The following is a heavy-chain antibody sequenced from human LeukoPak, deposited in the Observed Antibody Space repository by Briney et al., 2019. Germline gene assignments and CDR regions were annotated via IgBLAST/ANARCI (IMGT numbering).Heavy chain of an antibody. CDR2: IYSGVRT. Sequence: RGCLRLSCAASGFTVSSNYMSWVRPAPEKGLEWVSVIYSGVRTYYANCAKGRFTISRDNPKNTLYLQMNSLRAEDTAVYYCGKVHRYYYDSSGDCDYWGQGALVTVSS. V-gene: IGHV3-66*02. D-gene: IGHD3-22*01. CDR3: GKVHRYYYDSSGDCDY. CDR1: GFTVSSNY. J-gene: IGHJ4*02.